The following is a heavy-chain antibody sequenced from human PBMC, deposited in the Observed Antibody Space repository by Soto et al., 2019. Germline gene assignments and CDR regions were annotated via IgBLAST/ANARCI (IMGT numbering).Heavy chain of an antibody. CDR1: GGTFSSYA. J-gene: IGHJ6*02. CDR2: IIPIFGTA. D-gene: IGHD4-17*01. V-gene: IGHV1-69*06. Sequence: QVQLVQSGAEVKKPGSSVKVSCKASGGTFSSYAISWVRQAPGQGLEWMGGIIPIFGTANYAQKFQGRVTITADKSTITAYMELSSLRSEDTAVYYCARQRDYGDYYYYGMDVWGQGTTVTVSS. CDR3: ARQRDYGDYYYYGMDV.